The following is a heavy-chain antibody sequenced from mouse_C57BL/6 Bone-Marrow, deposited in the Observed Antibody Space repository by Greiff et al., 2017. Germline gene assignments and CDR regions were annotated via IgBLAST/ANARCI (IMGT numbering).Heavy chain of an antibody. Sequence: QVQLKESGAELVRPGTSVKVSCKASGYAFTNYLIEWVKQRPGQGLEWIGVINPGSGGTNYNEKFKGKATLTADKSSSTAYMQLSSLTSEDSAVYFCARWGSYGYFDVWGTGTTVTVSS. V-gene: IGHV1-54*01. J-gene: IGHJ1*03. CDR2: INPGSGGT. CDR3: ARWGSYGYFDV. CDR1: GYAFTNYL.